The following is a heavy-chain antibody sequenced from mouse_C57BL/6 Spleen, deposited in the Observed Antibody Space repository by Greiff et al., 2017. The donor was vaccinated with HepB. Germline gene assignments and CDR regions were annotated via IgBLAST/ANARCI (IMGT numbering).Heavy chain of an antibody. V-gene: IGHV1-53*01. CDR2: INPSNGGT. D-gene: IGHD4-1*01. Sequence: QVQLQQPGTELVKPGASVKLSCKASGYTFTSYWMHWVKQSPGQGLEWIGNINPSNGGTNYNEKFKSKATLTVDKSSSTAYMQLSSLTSEDSAVYYCARMLTGRAWFAYWGQGTLVTVSS. CDR1: GYTFTSYW. J-gene: IGHJ3*01. CDR3: ARMLTGRAWFAY.